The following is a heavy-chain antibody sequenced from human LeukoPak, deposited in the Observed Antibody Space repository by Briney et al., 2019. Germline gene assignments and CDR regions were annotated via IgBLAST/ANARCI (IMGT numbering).Heavy chain of an antibody. V-gene: IGHV4-59*01. CDR1: GGSISSYY. J-gene: IGHJ5*02. CDR2: IYYSGST. Sequence: SETLSLTCTVSGGSISSYYWSWIRQPPGKGLEWIGYIYYSGSTNYNPSLKSRVTISVDTSKNQFSLKLSSVTAADTAVYYCARARLTGYYGILTGEGTGFDPWGQGTLVTVSS. CDR3: ARARLTGYYGILTGEGTGFDP. D-gene: IGHD3-9*01.